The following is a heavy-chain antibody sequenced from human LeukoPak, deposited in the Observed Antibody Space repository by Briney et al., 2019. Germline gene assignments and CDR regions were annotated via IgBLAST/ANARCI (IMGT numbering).Heavy chain of an antibody. V-gene: IGHV6-1*01. CDR2: TYYRSKWYY. CDR1: GDSVSNDNAV. Sequence: SQTLSLTCAISGDSVSNDNAVWNWVRQSPSRGLAWLGRTYYRSKWYYDYPVSVKSRITFNVDTSKNQFSLHLNSVSPEDTAVYYCARYGGGWSFDYWGQGTLVTISS. J-gene: IGHJ4*02. CDR3: ARYGGGWSFDY. D-gene: IGHD6-19*01.